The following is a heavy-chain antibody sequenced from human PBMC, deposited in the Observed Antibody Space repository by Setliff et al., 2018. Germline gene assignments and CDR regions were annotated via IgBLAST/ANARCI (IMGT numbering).Heavy chain of an antibody. V-gene: IGHV1-8*02. D-gene: IGHD3-22*01. CDR3: ARGSPQYNDDSSGPIDH. CDR2: MNPNKGNT. Sequence: GASVKVSCKASGYTFINYEINWVRQATGKGLEWMGGMNPNKGNTGYEQKFQGRVTMTRNTSISTAYMELSSLRSEDTAVYYCARGSPQYNDDSSGPIDHWGQGTRGTVPQ. J-gene: IGHJ4*02. CDR1: GYTFINYE.